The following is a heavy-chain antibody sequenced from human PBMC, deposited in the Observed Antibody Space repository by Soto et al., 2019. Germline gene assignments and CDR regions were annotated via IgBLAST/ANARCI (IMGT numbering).Heavy chain of an antibody. J-gene: IGHJ4*02. CDR3: AKDFIPLDIVVVPAAISGY. CDR1: GFTFSSYA. D-gene: IGHD2-2*03. CDR2: ISGSGGST. Sequence: GGSLRLSCAASGFTFSSYAMSWVRQAPGKGLEWVSAISGSGGSTYYADSVKGRFTISRDNSKNTLYLQMNSLRAEDTAVYDCAKDFIPLDIVVVPAAISGYWGQGTLVTVSS. V-gene: IGHV3-23*01.